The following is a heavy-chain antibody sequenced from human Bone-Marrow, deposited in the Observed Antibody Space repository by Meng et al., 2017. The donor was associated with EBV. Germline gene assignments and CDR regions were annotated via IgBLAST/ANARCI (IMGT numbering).Heavy chain of an antibody. CDR1: GFSITTSGVG. V-gene: IGHV2-5*02. J-gene: IGHJ4*02. CDR3: ARYYGSGSYYNPTDF. CDR2: IYWDDDK. Sequence: QSTLKESGPTLVKPTQTLTLTCTFSGFSITTSGVGVGWIRQPPGKALEWLALIYWDDDKRYSPSLKNRLTITKDTSKNQVVLTMTNMDPVDTATYYCARYYGSGSYYNPTDFWGQGTLVTVSS. D-gene: IGHD3-10*01.